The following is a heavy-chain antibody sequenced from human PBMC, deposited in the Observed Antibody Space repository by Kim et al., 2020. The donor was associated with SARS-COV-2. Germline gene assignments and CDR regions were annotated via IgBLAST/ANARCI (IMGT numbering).Heavy chain of an antibody. J-gene: IGHJ6*02. V-gene: IGHV3-53*01. CDR2: IYSGGRT. CDR3: ARDVPGFGPYGMDV. D-gene: IGHD3-10*01. Sequence: GGSLRLSCAASGLSVSSNYMTWVRQAPGKGLEWVSLIYSGGRTFYADSVRGRFTISRDSSKNSLYLQMNNLRAEDTAVYYCARDVPGFGPYGMDVWGQGTTVSVSS. CDR1: GLSVSSNY.